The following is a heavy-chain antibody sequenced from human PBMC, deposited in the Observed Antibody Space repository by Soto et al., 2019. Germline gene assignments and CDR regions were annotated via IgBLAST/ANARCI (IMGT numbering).Heavy chain of an antibody. CDR2: ISGSGDST. CDR1: GFTFSSYP. CDR3: ARRGPGTYFDY. D-gene: IGHD6-13*01. Sequence: EVQLLDSGGGLVQPGGSLRLPGAPSGFTFSSYPINWVPRAPGKGLEWVSVISGSGDSTYYADSVKGRFTISRDNSKNTLYLQMNSLRTEDTAVYYCARRGPGTYFDYWGQGTLVTVSS. J-gene: IGHJ4*02. V-gene: IGHV3-23*01.